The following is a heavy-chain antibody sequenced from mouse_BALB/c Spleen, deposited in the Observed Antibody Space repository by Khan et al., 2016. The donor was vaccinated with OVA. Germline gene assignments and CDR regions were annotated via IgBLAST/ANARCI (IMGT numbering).Heavy chain of an antibody. V-gene: IGHV6-6*02. Sequence: EVKLDESGGGLVQPGGSINLSCVASGFIFSSHWMSWVRQSPEKGLEWVAEIRLKSDNYGKHYAESVKGKFTISRDDSKSRLYLEMNSLRAEDTGIYYCTATVGFVYWGQGTLVTVSA. J-gene: IGHJ3*01. CDR1: GFIFSSHW. D-gene: IGHD1-1*01. CDR3: TATVGFVY. CDR2: IRLKSDNYGK.